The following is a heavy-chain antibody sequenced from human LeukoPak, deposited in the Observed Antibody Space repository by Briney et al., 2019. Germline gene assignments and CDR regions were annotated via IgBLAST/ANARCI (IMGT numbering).Heavy chain of an antibody. V-gene: IGHV4-59*01. D-gene: IGHD6-13*01. J-gene: IGHJ4*02. CDR2: IYNNGTT. Sequence: PSETLSLTCTVSGGSISSYYWSWIRQPPGKGLEWIGYIYNNGTTNYNPSLKSRVTISVDMSKNQISLKLNSVTAADTAVYYCARVPAAEILWGQGTLVTVSS. CDR1: GGSISSYY. CDR3: ARVPAAEIL.